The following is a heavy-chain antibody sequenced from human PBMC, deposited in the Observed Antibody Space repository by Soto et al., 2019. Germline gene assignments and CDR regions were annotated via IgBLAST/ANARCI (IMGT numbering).Heavy chain of an antibody. D-gene: IGHD3-10*01. CDR1: GGTVATRSHY. V-gene: IGHV4-39*02. J-gene: IGHJ5*02. CDR2: VYYAGSA. Sequence: QLRLQESGPGVVKPSETLSLTCTVSGGTVATRSHYWGWVRQPPGKGLEWIGNVYYAGSAYYSPSLRGGATISVDTSNDLFSLTLTSGTAADTAVYYCGTMTGLMVATLAGPEAWGRETRVTVSS. CDR3: GTMTGLMVATLAGPEA.